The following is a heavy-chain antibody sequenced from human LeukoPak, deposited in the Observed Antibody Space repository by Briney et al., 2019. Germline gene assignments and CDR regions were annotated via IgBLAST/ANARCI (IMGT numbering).Heavy chain of an antibody. D-gene: IGHD3-9*01. CDR1: EFTFSSYA. Sequence: GGSLRLSCAASEFTFSSYAMTWVRQAPGKGLEWVSAISGSGGTTYYADSVRGRFTISRGNSKNTLYLQMNSLRAEDTAVYYCAKGLINDWSALEYWGQGTLVTVSS. V-gene: IGHV3-23*01. CDR2: ISGSGGTT. CDR3: AKGLINDWSALEY. J-gene: IGHJ4*02.